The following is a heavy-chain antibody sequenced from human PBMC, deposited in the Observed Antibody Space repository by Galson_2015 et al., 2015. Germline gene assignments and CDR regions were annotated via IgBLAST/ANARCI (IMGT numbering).Heavy chain of an antibody. CDR2: ISGSGGST. CDR3: AKGPYDSSGYYVYYFDY. D-gene: IGHD3-22*01. J-gene: IGHJ4*02. Sequence: SLRLSCAASGFTFSSYAMSWVRQAPGKGLEWVSAISGSGGSTYYADSVKGRFTISRDNSKNTLYLQMNSLRAEDTAVYYCAKGPYDSSGYYVYYFDYWGQGTLVTVSS. V-gene: IGHV3-23*01. CDR1: GFTFSSYA.